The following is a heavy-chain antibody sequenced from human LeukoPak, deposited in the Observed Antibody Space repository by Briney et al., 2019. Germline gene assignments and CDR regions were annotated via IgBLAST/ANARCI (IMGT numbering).Heavy chain of an antibody. CDR2: IYYSGST. Sequence: PSETLSLTCTVCGGSISSSSYYWGWIRQPPGKGLEWIGSIYYSGSTYYNPSLKSRVTISVDTSKNQFSLKLSSVTAADTAVYYCARPHCSGGSCYFDYWGQGTLVTVSS. CDR1: GGSISSSSYY. J-gene: IGHJ4*02. CDR3: ARPHCSGGSCYFDY. V-gene: IGHV4-39*01. D-gene: IGHD2-15*01.